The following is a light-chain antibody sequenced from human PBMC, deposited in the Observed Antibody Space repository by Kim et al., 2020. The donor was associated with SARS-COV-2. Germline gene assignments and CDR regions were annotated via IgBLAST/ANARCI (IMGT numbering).Light chain of an antibody. CDR2: DVT. CDR1: SSDVGGYKF. J-gene: IGLJ3*02. V-gene: IGLV2-14*03. Sequence: QSALAQPASVSGSPGQSITISCTGTSSDVGGYKFVSWYQQHPGKAPKLMIYDVTNRPSGVSNRFSGSKSGNTASLTISGLQAEDEADYYCSSYAATGTLVFGGGTQLTVL. CDR3: SSYAATGTLV.